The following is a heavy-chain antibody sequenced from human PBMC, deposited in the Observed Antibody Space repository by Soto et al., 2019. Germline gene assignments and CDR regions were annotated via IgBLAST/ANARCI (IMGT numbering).Heavy chain of an antibody. V-gene: IGHV3-30*18. CDR2: ISYDGSNK. Sequence: GGSLRLSCAASGFTFSSYGMHWVRQAPGKGLEWVAVISYDGSNKYYADSVKGRFTISRDNSKNTLYLQMNSLRAEDTAVYYCAKDLYGQTEFGGVFYWGQGTLVTVSS. CDR1: GFTFSSYG. D-gene: IGHD3-3*01. CDR3: AKDLYGQTEFGGVFY. J-gene: IGHJ4*02.